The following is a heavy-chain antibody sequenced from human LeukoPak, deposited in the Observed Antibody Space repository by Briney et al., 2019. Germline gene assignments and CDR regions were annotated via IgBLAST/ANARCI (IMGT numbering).Heavy chain of an antibody. J-gene: IGHJ4*02. Sequence: SQTLSLTCALSGDIFSSSSAAWHWIRQSPSGGLEWLGRTYHRSKWYNGYAVSVKSRITINPETSKNQFSLQLSSVTPEDTAVYYCARGNNGYIDYWGQGTLVTVSS. D-gene: IGHD2-8*01. V-gene: IGHV6-1*01. CDR3: ARGNNGYIDY. CDR1: GDIFSSSSAA. CDR2: TYHRSKWYN.